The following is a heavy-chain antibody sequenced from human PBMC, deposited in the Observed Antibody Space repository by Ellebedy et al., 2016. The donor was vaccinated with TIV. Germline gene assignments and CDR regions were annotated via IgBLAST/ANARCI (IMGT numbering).Heavy chain of an antibody. V-gene: IGHV3-33*01. J-gene: IGHJ3*01. D-gene: IGHD2-2*01. Sequence: GESLKISXAASGFTFSRYGMHWVRQAPGKGLEWLAVIWYDGSNKYYADSVQGRFTISRDNSKNTLFLQMNSLRAEDTAVYYCARDVGPAALFDAFDVWGLGTMVTVSS. CDR3: ARDVGPAALFDAFDV. CDR2: IWYDGSNK. CDR1: GFTFSRYG.